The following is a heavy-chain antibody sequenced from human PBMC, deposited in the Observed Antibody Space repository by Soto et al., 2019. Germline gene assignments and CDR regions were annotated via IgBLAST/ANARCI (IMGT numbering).Heavy chain of an antibody. CDR2: ISYDETTT. CDR3: VRARQNLVVNEYFQY. Sequence: VQLVESGGGVVQPGRSLRLSCAASGFSFSAYAIHWVRQAPGKGLEWVALISYDETTTYYADSVKGRFTISRDNSKNTLYLQMNSLRSEETAVYYCVRARQNLVVNEYFQYWGQGTLVIVSS. J-gene: IGHJ1*01. V-gene: IGHV3-30-3*01. CDR1: GFSFSAYA. D-gene: IGHD2-8*02.